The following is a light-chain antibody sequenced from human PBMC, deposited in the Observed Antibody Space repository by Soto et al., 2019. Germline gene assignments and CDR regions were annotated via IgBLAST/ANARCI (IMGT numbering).Light chain of an antibody. J-gene: IGKJ4*01. CDR2: DAS. Sequence: EIVLTQSPATLSLSPGERATLSCRASQSVSSYLAFYQQKPGQAPRLLIYDASNRSTGIPARFSGSGSGTDFTLTISSLEPEDFAGSYCQHRSNWPPPLTFGGGTKVEIK. CDR3: QHRSNWPPPLT. V-gene: IGKV3-11*01. CDR1: QSVSSY.